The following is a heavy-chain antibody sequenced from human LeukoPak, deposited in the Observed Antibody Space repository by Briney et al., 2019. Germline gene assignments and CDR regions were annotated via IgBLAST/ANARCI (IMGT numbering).Heavy chain of an antibody. D-gene: IGHD3-22*01. CDR3: AKGAYDSSGYPSG. CDR2: ISYDRSNK. CDR1: GFTFSRYG. V-gene: IGHV3-30*18. Sequence: PGRSLRLSCAASGFTFSRYGMHWVRQAPGKGLEWVAVISYDRSNKYYADSVKGRFTISRDNSKNTLYLQMNSLRAEDTAVYYCAKGAYDSSGYPSGWGQGTLVTVSS. J-gene: IGHJ4*02.